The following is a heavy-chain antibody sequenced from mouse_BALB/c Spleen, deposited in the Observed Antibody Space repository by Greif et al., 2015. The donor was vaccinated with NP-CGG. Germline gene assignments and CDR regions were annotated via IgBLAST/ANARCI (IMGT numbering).Heavy chain of an antibody. Sequence: EVQGVESGPELVKPGASVKISCKASGYTFTDYNMHWVKQSHGKSLERIGYIYPYNGGTGYNQKFKSKATLTVDNSSSTAYMELRSLTSEDSAVYYCARSGYYAMDYWGQGTSVTVSS. CDR2: IYPYNGGT. CDR1: GYTFTDYN. D-gene: IGHD3-1*01. V-gene: IGHV1S29*02. J-gene: IGHJ4*01. CDR3: ARSGYYAMDY.